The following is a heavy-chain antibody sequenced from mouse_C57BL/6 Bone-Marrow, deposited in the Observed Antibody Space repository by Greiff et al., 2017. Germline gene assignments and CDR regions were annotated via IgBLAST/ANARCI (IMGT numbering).Heavy chain of an antibody. CDR1: GYAFTNYL. CDR3: ARGLLGSWFAY. CDR2: INPGSGGT. J-gene: IGHJ3*01. Sequence: VQLQQSGAELVRPGTSVKVSCKASGYAFTNYLIEWVKQRPGQGLEWLGVINPGSGGTTYNEKFKGKATLTADKSSSTAYMQLSSLTSEDSAVYYCARGLLGSWFAYWGQGTLVTVSA. D-gene: IGHD2-3*01. V-gene: IGHV1-54*01.